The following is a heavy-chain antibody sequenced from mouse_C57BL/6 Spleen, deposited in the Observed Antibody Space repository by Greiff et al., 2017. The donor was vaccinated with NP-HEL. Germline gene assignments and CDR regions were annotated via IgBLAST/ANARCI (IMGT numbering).Heavy chain of an antibody. Sequence: EVMLVESGGGLVQPGGSLSLSCAASGFTFTDYYMSWVRQPPGKALEWLGFIRNKANGYTTEYSASVKGRFTISRDNSQSILYLQMNALRAEDSATYYCARSSYYYGSPYYFDYWGQGTTLTVSS. D-gene: IGHD1-1*01. J-gene: IGHJ2*01. V-gene: IGHV7-3*01. CDR1: GFTFTDYY. CDR2: IRNKANGYTT. CDR3: ARSSYYYGSPYYFDY.